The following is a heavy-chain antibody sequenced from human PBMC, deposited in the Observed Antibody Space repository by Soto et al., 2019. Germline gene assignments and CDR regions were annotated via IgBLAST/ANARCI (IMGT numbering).Heavy chain of an antibody. D-gene: IGHD4-17*01. Sequence: QVQLVESGGGVVQPGRSLRLSCAASGFTFSSYGMHWVRQAPGKGLEWVAVISYDGSNKYYADSVKGRFTISRDNSKNTLYLQMNSLRAEDTAVYYCAKDVYRPTVTTEFDYWGQGTLVTVSS. CDR1: GFTFSSYG. V-gene: IGHV3-30*18. CDR3: AKDVYRPTVTTEFDY. CDR2: ISYDGSNK. J-gene: IGHJ4*02.